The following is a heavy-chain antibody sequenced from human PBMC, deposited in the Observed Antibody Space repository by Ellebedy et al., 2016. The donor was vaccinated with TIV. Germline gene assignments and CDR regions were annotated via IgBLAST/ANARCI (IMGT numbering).Heavy chain of an antibody. CDR2: IYYSGST. CDR3: ARDCAAPYVRAFDI. J-gene: IGHJ3*02. Sequence: LRLXCTVSGGSISSGGYYWSWVRQHPGKGLEWIGYIYYSGSTYYNPSLKSRVTISIDTSENQFSLKLSSLTAADTAVYYCARDCAAPYVRAFDIWGQGTMVTVSS. CDR1: GGSISSGGYY. V-gene: IGHV4-31*03. D-gene: IGHD6-6*01.